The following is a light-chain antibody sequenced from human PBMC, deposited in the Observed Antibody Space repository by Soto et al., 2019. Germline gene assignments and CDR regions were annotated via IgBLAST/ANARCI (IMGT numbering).Light chain of an antibody. Sequence: EIVLTQSPATLSLSPGERATLSCRASQSVSSYLAWYQQKPGQAPRLLIYDASNRATSIPARFSGSESGTDFTLTISSLQPEDFAVYYCQQRSNWPPKVTFGGGTKVEIK. J-gene: IGKJ4*01. CDR2: DAS. CDR1: QSVSSY. CDR3: QQRSNWPPKVT. V-gene: IGKV3-11*01.